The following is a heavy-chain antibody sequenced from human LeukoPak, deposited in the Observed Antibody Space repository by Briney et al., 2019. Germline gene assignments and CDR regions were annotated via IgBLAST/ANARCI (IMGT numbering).Heavy chain of an antibody. Sequence: GGSLRLSCAASGFIFSTYGMTWVRQAPGKGLEWVSTISGSGGRTFYADSVKGRFTISRDNSKNTLYLQMNSLRAEDTAVYYCAKDDPVDYWGQGTLVTVSS. CDR2: ISGSGGRT. V-gene: IGHV3-23*01. CDR3: AKDDPVDY. J-gene: IGHJ4*02. CDR1: GFIFSTYG.